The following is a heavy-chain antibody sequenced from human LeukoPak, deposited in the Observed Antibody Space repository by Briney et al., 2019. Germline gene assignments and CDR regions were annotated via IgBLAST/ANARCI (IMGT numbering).Heavy chain of an antibody. V-gene: IGHV1-24*01. CDR3: ATVGSSSWYSSDSSGYVFDY. CDR2: FDPEDGET. CDR1: GYTLTELS. Sequence: ASVKVSCKVSGYTLTELSMHWVRQAPGKGLEWMGGFDPEDGETIYAQKFQGRVTMTEDTSTDTAYMELSSLRSEDTAVYYCATVGSSSWYSSDSSGYVFDYWGQGTLVTVSS. D-gene: IGHD6-13*01. J-gene: IGHJ4*02.